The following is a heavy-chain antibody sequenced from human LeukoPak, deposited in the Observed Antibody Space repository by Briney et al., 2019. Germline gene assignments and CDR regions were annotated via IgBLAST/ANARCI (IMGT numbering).Heavy chain of an antibody. CDR3: APGIAAAASLP. CDR2: ISYDGSNK. Sequence: QPGRSLRLSCAASGFTFSSYAMHWVRQAPGEGLEWVAVISYDGSNKYYADSVKGRFTISRDNSKNTLYLQMNSLRAEDTAVYYCAPGIAAAASLPWGQGTLVTVSS. J-gene: IGHJ5*02. D-gene: IGHD6-13*01. V-gene: IGHV3-30-3*01. CDR1: GFTFSSYA.